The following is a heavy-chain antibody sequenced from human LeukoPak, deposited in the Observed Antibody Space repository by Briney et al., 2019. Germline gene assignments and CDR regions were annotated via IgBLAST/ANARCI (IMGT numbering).Heavy chain of an antibody. V-gene: IGHV4-4*07. CDR1: GHSLTNYY. J-gene: IGHJ4*02. CDR2: IYTSGSA. Sequence: SETLSLTCTVSGHSLTNYYWSWIRQPAGKGLERIGRIYTSGSANYNPSLQSRVTMSVDTSKNQFSLKLSSVTAADTAVYYCARVGSDGSYFDSWGQGTLVTVSS. D-gene: IGHD1-26*01. CDR3: ARVGSDGSYFDS.